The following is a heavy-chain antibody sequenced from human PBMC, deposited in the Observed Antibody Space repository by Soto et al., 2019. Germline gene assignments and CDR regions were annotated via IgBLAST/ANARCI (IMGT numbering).Heavy chain of an antibody. CDR1: GCIWTSYN. V-gene: IGHV3-23*01. CDR2: ILVSDST. CDR3: AKATATGGGAFDT. Sequence: XGALRLSCAAAGCIWTSYNMSWVRQTPGKGLEWVSTILVSDSTHYEDSVRGRFTISRDRSKNTVYLQINSLTAGDTAVYYCAKATATGGGAFDTCRQGTMVTVSS. J-gene: IGHJ3*02. D-gene: IGHD2-8*02.